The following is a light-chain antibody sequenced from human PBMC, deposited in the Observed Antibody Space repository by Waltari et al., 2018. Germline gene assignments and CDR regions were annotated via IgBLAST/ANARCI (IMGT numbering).Light chain of an antibody. V-gene: IGKV1-6*02. CDR2: GAS. CDR3: LQDYNYPRT. Sequence: AIQMTQSPSSLSASVGGRVTITCRATQALGSELAWYQQRPGEAPKVLIYGASRLQNGVRSRFSGSGSGTYFTLTISSLQPEDFATYYCLQDYNYPRTFGQGTKVEV. J-gene: IGKJ1*01. CDR1: QALGSE.